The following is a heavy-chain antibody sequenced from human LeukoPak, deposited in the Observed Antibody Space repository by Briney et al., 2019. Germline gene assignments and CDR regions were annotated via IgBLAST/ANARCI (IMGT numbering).Heavy chain of an antibody. V-gene: IGHV4-30-2*01. J-gene: IGHJ3*02. CDR3: AREEYGADGAFDI. Sequence: SQTLSLTCTVSGGSISSGGYYWSWIRQPPGKGLEWIGYIYHSGSTYYNPSLKSRVTISVDTSKNQFSLKLSSVTAADTAVYYCAREEYGADGAFDIWGQGTMVTVSS. CDR1: GGSISSGGYY. D-gene: IGHD4-17*01. CDR2: IYHSGST.